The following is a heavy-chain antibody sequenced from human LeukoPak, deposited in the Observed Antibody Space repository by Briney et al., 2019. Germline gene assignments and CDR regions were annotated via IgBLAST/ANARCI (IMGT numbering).Heavy chain of an antibody. CDR3: ARGIYDYVGRSYFDY. Sequence: GGSLRLSCAASGFTFSSYSMNWVRQAPGKGLEWVSSISSSSSYIYYADSVKGRFTISRDNAKNSLYLQMNSLRAEDTAVYYSARGIYDYVGRSYFDYWGQGTLVTVSS. CDR1: GFTFSSYS. J-gene: IGHJ4*02. V-gene: IGHV3-21*01. D-gene: IGHD3-16*01. CDR2: ISSSSSYI.